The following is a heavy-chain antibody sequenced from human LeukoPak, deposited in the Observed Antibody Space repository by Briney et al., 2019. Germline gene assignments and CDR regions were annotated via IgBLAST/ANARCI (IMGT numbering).Heavy chain of an antibody. CDR1: GFTFSSYS. V-gene: IGHV3-48*01. CDR3: ASGYSSGWYGSPAFDY. CDR2: ISSSSSTI. D-gene: IGHD6-19*01. J-gene: IGHJ4*02. Sequence: GGSLRLSCAASGFTFSSYSMNWVCQAPGKGLEWVSYISSSSSTIYYADSVKGRFTISRDNAKNSLYLQMNSLRAEDTAVYYCASGYSSGWYGSPAFDYWGQGTLVTVSS.